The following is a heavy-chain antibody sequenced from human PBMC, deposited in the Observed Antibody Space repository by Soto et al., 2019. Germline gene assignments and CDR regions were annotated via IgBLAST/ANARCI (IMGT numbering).Heavy chain of an antibody. CDR3: ATEGMAYCGGDCLSYGMDV. Sequence: ASVKVSCKVSGYTLTDLSMHWVRQAPGKGLEWMGGFDPEDGETIYAQKFQGRVTMTEDTSTDTAYMELSSLRSEDTAVYYCATEGMAYCGGDCLSYGMDVWGQGTTVTVSS. CDR2: FDPEDGET. D-gene: IGHD2-21*02. V-gene: IGHV1-24*01. CDR1: GYTLTDLS. J-gene: IGHJ6*02.